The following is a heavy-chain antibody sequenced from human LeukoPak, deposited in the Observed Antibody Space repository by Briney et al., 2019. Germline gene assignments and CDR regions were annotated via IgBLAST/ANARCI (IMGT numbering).Heavy chain of an antibody. D-gene: IGHD2-15*01. V-gene: IGHV3-21*01. CDR1: GFTFSSYS. CDR3: ARDPATIVVVAARDSDY. CDR2: ISSSSSYI. J-gene: IGHJ4*02. Sequence: PGGSLRLSCAASGFTFSSYSMNWVRRAPGKGLEWVSSISSSSSYIYYADSVKGRFTISRDNAKNSLYLQMNSLRAEDTAVYYCARDPATIVVVAARDSDYWGQGTLVTVSS.